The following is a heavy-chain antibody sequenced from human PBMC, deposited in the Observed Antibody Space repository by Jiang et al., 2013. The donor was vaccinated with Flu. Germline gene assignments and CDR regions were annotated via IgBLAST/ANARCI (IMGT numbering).Heavy chain of an antibody. D-gene: IGHD6-6*01. CDR3: ARSRGSSARGNWFDP. V-gene: IGHV4-34*01. J-gene: IGHJ5*02. Sequence: TLSLTCAVYGGSFSGYYWSWIRQPPGKGLEWIGEINHSGSTNYNPSLKSRVTISVDTSKNQFSLKLSSVTAADTAVYYCARSRGSSARGNWFDPWGQGTLVTVSS. CDR1: GGSFSGYY. CDR2: INHSGST.